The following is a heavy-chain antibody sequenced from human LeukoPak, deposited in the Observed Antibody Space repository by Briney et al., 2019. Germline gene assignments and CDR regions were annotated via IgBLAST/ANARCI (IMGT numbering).Heavy chain of an antibody. Sequence: GGSLRLSCAASGFSFSSYAMSWVRQAPGKGLEWVSAISGSGGRTYYADSVKGRFTISRDNSKNTLYLQMNSLRVEDTAVYYCAKDSPDYYDTTTYYFAFDYWGRGTLVTVSS. J-gene: IGHJ4*02. CDR2: ISGSGGRT. CDR3: AKDSPDYYDTTTYYFAFDY. CDR1: GFSFSSYA. D-gene: IGHD3-22*01. V-gene: IGHV3-23*01.